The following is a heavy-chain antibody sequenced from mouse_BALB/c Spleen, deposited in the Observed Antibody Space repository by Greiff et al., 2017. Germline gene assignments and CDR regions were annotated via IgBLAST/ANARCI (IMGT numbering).Heavy chain of an antibody. CDR1: GFSLTNYG. CDR2: IWSGGST. J-gene: IGHJ2*01. Sequence: VQLQQSGPGLVQPSQNLSITCTVSGFSLTNYGVHWVRQSPGKGLEWLGVIWSGGSTDYNAAFISRLNISKDNSKSQVFFQMNSLQTNDTAIYYCAKTGFDYWGQGTTLTVSS. V-gene: IGHV2-2*02. CDR3: AKTGFDY.